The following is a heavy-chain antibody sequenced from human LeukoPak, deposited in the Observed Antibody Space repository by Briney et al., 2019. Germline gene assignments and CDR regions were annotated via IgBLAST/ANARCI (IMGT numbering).Heavy chain of an antibody. J-gene: IGHJ4*02. Sequence: PSETLSLTCTVSGGSISSYHWSWIRQPPGKGLEWIGSIYYSGSTNYNPSLKSRVTISVDTSKNQFSLKLSSVTATDTAVYYCARTIVVVPAAAFYFDYWGQGTLVTVSS. CDR3: ARTIVVVPAAAFYFDY. CDR1: GGSISSYH. CDR2: IYYSGST. D-gene: IGHD2-2*01. V-gene: IGHV4-59*01.